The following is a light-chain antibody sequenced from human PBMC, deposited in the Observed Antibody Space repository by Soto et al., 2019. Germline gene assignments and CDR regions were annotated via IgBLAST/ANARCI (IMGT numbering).Light chain of an antibody. CDR3: AAWDDSLNALL. J-gene: IGLJ3*02. Sequence: QSALTQPASVSGSPGQSITISCTGTISDVGGYNYVSWYQHHPGKAPKVMIYEVSNRPSGVPDRFSGSKSGTSASLAISGLQSEDEADYYCAAWDDSLNALLFGGGTKLTVL. CDR2: EVS. V-gene: IGLV2-14*01. CDR1: ISDVGGYNY.